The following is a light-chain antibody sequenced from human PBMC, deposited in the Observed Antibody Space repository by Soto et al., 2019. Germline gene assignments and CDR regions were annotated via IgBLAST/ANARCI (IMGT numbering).Light chain of an antibody. V-gene: IGLV2-23*03. CDR3: SSYAGSSTFVV. CDR2: EGS. CDR1: SSDVGSYNL. J-gene: IGLJ2*01. Sequence: QSVLTQPASVSGSPGQSITISCTGTSSDVGSYNLVSWYQQQPGKAPKLMIYEGSKRPSGVSNRFSGSKSGNTASLTISGLQAEDEAYYYCSSYAGSSTFVVFGGGTQLTVL.